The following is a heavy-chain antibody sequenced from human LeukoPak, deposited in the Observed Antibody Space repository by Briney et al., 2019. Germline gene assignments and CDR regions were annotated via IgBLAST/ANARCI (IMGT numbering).Heavy chain of an antibody. J-gene: IGHJ3*02. V-gene: IGHV3-48*03. CDR3: ARDKSVTMIASAFDI. CDR2: IGSSGSTI. Sequence: GGSLRLSCVASEFSFSTYEMNWVRQAPGKGLDWVSYIGSSGSTIYYADSVRGRFTISRDTAKNSLYLQMNSLRVEDTAVYYCARDKSVTMIASAFDIWGQGTMVTVSS. D-gene: IGHD3-22*01. CDR1: EFSFSTYE.